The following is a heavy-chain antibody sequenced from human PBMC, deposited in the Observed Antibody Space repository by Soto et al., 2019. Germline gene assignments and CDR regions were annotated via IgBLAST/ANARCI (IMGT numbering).Heavy chain of an antibody. Sequence: GGSLRLSCVASGFNFKNYVMTWVRQAPGTGLEWVSSISGTALATYYADSVKGRFTISRDNPKNTLYLQMNSLRAEDTAVYYCAKGRTTDLDYWGQGTLVTVSS. V-gene: IGHV3-23*01. D-gene: IGHD4-4*01. CDR1: GFNFKNYV. CDR2: ISGTALAT. J-gene: IGHJ4*02. CDR3: AKGRTTDLDY.